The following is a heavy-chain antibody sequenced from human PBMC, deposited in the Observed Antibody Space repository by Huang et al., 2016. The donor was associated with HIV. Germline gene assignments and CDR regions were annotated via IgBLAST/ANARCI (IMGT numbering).Heavy chain of an antibody. J-gene: IGHJ4*02. Sequence: EVLLVQSGAELKEPGESLKISCKASGYGFGRYWIGWVRQRPGKGLEWSGIIYPGDSETKYGPSFDGQVTISADKSTRTAYLQWESLKAPDTAIYFCARQVDGFRSHFDFWGQGTLVSVSS. CDR2: IYPGDSET. CDR1: GYGFGRYW. D-gene: IGHD5-18*01. CDR3: ARQVDGFRSHFDF. V-gene: IGHV5-51*01.